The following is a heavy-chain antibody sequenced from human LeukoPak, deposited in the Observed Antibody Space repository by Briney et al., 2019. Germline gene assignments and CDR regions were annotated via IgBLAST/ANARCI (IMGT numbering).Heavy chain of an antibody. CDR3: ARDNWNDC. CDR2: INISSSTI. J-gene: IGHJ5*01. V-gene: IGHV3-48*04. Sequence: GGSLRLSCAASGLTFSRYSMTWVRQPPGKGREWLSFINISSSTIYYAASVKDRCTISRVNAKNSLYPQMNSLRAGDTAIYYCARDNWNDCCGEGTLVIVSS. CDR1: GLTFSRYS.